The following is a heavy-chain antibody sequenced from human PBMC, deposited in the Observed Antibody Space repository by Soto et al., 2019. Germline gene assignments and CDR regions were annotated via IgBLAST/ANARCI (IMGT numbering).Heavy chain of an antibody. D-gene: IGHD3-3*01. CDR3: ASPPSYYDFWSGPKYGMDV. CDR1: GGTFSIYA. CDR2: IIPIFGTA. V-gene: IGHV1-69*13. J-gene: IGHJ6*02. Sequence: SVKVSCKASGGTFSIYAISCVLQSAVQWLEWMGGIIPIFGTANYAQKFQGRVTITADESTSTAYMELSSLRSEDTAVYYCASPPSYYDFWSGPKYGMDVWGQGTTVTVSS.